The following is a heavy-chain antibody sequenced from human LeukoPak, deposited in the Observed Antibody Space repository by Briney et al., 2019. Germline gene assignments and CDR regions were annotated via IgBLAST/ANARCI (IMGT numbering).Heavy chain of an antibody. CDR3: SRLIAARTPYYFDY. V-gene: IGHV3-23*01. D-gene: IGHD6-6*01. CDR1: GFTFSSNA. CDR2: INYTGGTT. J-gene: IGHJ4*02. Sequence: QSVGSLRLSCAASGFTFSSNATSWVRQAPGKGLEWSSGINYTGGTTYYADSVRGRFNMSRDNAKNALYLQMDNLGAEDTAVYYCSRLIAARTPYYFDYWDQGTLVTVSS.